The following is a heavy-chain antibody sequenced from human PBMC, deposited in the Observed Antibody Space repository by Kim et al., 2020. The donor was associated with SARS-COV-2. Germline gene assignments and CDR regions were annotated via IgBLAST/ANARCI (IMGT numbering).Heavy chain of an antibody. D-gene: IGHD3-9*01. V-gene: IGHV3-23*01. CDR3: AKQPSTYDDIFTGYYKLAPNYYYYGMDV. Sequence: GGSLRLSCAASGFTFSSYAMSWVRQAPGKGLEWVSAISGSGGGTSYADSVKGRFTISRDNSKNTLYLQMNSLRVEDTAVYYCAKQPSTYDDIFTGYYKLAPNYYYYGMDVWGQGTTATVS. J-gene: IGHJ6*02. CDR1: GFTFSSYA. CDR2: ISGSGGGT.